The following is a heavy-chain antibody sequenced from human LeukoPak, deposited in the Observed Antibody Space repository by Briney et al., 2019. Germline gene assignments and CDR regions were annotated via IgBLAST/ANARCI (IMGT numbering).Heavy chain of an antibody. CDR3: ARDPGSFLSSSGWLNWFDP. V-gene: IGHV1-18*01. Sequence: ASVKVSCKASGYIFTNYGISWVRQAPGQGLEWMGWISAYKGNTKYAQKFQGRVTLTTDTSTSTAYMELRSLGSDDTAVYYCARDPGSFLSSSGWLNWFDPWGQGTLVTVSS. CDR2: ISAYKGNT. D-gene: IGHD6-19*01. J-gene: IGHJ5*02. CDR1: GYIFTNYG.